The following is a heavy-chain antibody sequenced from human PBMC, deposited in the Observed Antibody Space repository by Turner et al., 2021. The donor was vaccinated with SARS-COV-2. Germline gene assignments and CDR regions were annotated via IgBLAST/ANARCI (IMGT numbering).Heavy chain of an antibody. CDR3: ATSTVAGTELNYYGMDV. CDR2: IYYSGST. J-gene: IGHJ6*02. Sequence: QLQLQESGPGLVKPSETLSLTCTVSGGPISSSSYYWGWIRQPPGKGLEWIGSIYYSGSTYYNPSLKSRVTISVDTSKNQFSLKLSSVTAADTAVYYCATSTVAGTELNYYGMDVWGQGTTVTVS. D-gene: IGHD6-13*01. CDR1: GGPISSSSYY. V-gene: IGHV4-39*01.